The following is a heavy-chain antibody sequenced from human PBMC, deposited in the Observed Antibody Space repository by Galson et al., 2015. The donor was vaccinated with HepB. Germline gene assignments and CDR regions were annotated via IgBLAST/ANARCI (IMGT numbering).Heavy chain of an antibody. CDR3: GHTAGWLADS. V-gene: IGHV2-5*08. D-gene: IGHD3-9*01. CDR1: GFSLNTHGMC. J-gene: IGHJ4*02. Sequence: PALVKPTQTLTLTCTFSGFSLNTHGMCVSWIRQPPGKALEWLALVDWDGNKYYSPSLKSRLSITTDTSENQVVLKMTNMDPVDTATYYCGHTAGWLADSWGQGTPVTVSS. CDR2: VDWDGNK.